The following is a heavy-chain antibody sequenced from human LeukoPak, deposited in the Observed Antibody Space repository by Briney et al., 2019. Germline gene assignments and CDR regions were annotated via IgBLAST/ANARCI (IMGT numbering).Heavy chain of an antibody. CDR3: ARDRVGATDYFDY. CDR1: GFTFSSYG. J-gene: IGHJ4*02. Sequence: GGSLRLSCAASGFTFSSYGMHWVRQAPGKGLEWVAVISYDGSNKYYADSVKGRFTISRDNSKNTLYLQMNSLRAEDTAVYYCARDRVGATDYFDYWGQGTLVTVSS. CDR2: ISYDGSNK. D-gene: IGHD1-26*01. V-gene: IGHV3-30*03.